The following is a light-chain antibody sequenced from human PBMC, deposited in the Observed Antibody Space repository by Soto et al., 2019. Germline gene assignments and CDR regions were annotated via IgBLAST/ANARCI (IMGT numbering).Light chain of an antibody. Sequence: EIVLTQFPGTLSLSPGERATLSCRASQSVSSSYLAWYQQKPGQAPRLLIYGASYRATGIPDRFSGSGSGTAFTLTSSRLEPADFALYYCQQYGSSPPIIFGHGTRLENK. J-gene: IGKJ5*01. CDR3: QQYGSSPPII. V-gene: IGKV3-20*01. CDR1: QSVSSSY. CDR2: GAS.